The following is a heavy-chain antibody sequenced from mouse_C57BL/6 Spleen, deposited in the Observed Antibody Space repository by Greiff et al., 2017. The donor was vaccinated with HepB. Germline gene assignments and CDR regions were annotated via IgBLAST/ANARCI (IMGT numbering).Heavy chain of an antibody. Sequence: ESGPGLVKPSQSLSLTCSVTGYSITSGYYWNWIRQFPGNKLEWMGYISYDGSNNYNPSLKNRISITRDTSKNQFFLKLNSVTTEDTATYYCARQTGVFYFDYWGQGTTLTVSS. V-gene: IGHV3-6*01. D-gene: IGHD4-1*01. J-gene: IGHJ2*01. CDR3: ARQTGVFYFDY. CDR2: ISYDGSN. CDR1: GYSITSGYY.